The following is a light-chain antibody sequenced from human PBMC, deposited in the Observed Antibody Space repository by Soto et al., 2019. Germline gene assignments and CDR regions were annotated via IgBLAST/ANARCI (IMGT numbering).Light chain of an antibody. Sequence: QPVLTQPASVSGSPGQSITISCTGTSSDIGSNNYVSWFQQRPGKAPTLIIYEVSNRPSGVSTHFSGSKSGNTASLTISGLLPEAEAEYYCSSYTTTTRLFGGGTKVTVL. CDR3: SSYTTTTRL. J-gene: IGLJ3*02. CDR2: EVS. CDR1: SSDIGSNNY. V-gene: IGLV2-14*01.